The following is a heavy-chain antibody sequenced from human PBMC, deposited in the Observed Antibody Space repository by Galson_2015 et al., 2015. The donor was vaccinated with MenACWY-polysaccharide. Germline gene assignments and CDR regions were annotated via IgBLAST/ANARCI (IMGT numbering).Heavy chain of an antibody. CDR3: ARDTAIPRGVLEY. CDR1: GFIFSSYG. J-gene: IGHJ4*02. D-gene: IGHD3-10*01. CDR2: ISSTSSNI. V-gene: IGHV3-48*01. Sequence: SLRLSCAASGFIFSSYGMSWVRQAPGKGLEWLSYISSTSSNIYYADSVKGRFTISRDNAKNTLYLQMNSLRAEDTALYYCARDTAIPRGVLEYWGRGTLVTVSS.